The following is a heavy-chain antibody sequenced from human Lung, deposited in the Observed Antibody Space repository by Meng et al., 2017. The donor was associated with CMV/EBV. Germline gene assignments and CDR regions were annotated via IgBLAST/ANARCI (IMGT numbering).Heavy chain of an antibody. CDR1: GGSISSYY. J-gene: IGHJ6*02. CDR2: IYYSGST. V-gene: IGHV4-59*01. Sequence: GSLRLXCTVSGGSISSYYWSWIRQPPGKGLEWIGYIYYSGSTNYNPSLKSRVTISVDTSKNQFSLKLSSVTAADTAGYYCARDGSLVRLDVWGQGTTVTVSS. D-gene: IGHD1-26*01. CDR3: ARDGSLVRLDV.